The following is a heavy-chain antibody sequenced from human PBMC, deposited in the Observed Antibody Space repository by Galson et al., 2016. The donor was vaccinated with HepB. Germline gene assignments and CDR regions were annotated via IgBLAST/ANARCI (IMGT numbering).Heavy chain of an antibody. CDR3: ARDPGSGWRRFFQH. CDR2: ISAYNGNT. Sequence: VKVSCKASGYTFTSYGINWVRQAPGQGLEWMGWISAYNGNTNYAEKLQGRVVMTIDTSTSTAYMELVSLRSDDTAVYYCARDPGSGWRRFFQHWGQGTLVTVSS. J-gene: IGHJ1*01. V-gene: IGHV1-18*01. CDR1: GYTFTSYG. D-gene: IGHD6-19*01.